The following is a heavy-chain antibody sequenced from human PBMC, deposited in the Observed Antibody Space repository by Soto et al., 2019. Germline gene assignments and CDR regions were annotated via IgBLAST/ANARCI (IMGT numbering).Heavy chain of an antibody. Sequence: QVQLQESGPGLVKPSETLSLTCTVSGGSVSSGSYYWSWIRQPPGKGLEWIGYIYYSGSTNYNPSLTSRVTISLDTSKNHFSLKLSSVTAADTAVYYCARVVAGRFDPWGQGTLVTVSS. CDR3: ARVVAGRFDP. V-gene: IGHV4-61*01. J-gene: IGHJ5*02. CDR2: IYYSGST. CDR1: GGSVSSGSYY. D-gene: IGHD6-19*01.